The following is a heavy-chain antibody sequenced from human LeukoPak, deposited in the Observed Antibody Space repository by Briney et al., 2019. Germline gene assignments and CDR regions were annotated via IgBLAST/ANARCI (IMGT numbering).Heavy chain of an antibody. CDR1: GFIFSSYE. Sequence: GGSLTLSCAASGFIFSSYEMAWVRHAPAKGLEYISHVSRSGYTKHHADSVKRRFTISRDNAVNSLFLQMNSLRVEDTAIYYCARSVGGYFYFYMDVWGKGTTVTISS. D-gene: IGHD1-26*01. J-gene: IGHJ6*03. CDR3: ARSVGGYFYFYMDV. CDR2: VSRSGYTK. V-gene: IGHV3-48*03.